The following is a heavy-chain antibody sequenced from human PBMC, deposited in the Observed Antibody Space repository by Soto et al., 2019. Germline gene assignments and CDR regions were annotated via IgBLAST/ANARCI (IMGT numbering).Heavy chain of an antibody. CDR2: VYDNGRP. D-gene: IGHD3-9*01. CDR3: ARGVGSSPPRY. Sequence: SETLSLTCTISCGSISVYYWSWIRQSPRQGLEWIGYVYDNGRPYYSPSLKSRVTISADTSKNQISLRLTSATVADTAVYYCARGVGSSPPRYWGRGTLVTSPQ. J-gene: IGHJ4*02. V-gene: IGHV4-59*01. CDR1: CGSISVYY.